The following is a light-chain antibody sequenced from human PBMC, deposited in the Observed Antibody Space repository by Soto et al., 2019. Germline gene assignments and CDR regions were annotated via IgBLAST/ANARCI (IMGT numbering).Light chain of an antibody. Sequence: QSALTQPASVSGSPGQSVTISCTGSASDIGRYDYVSWYQQYPGNTPKLLIYEVSHRPSGVSDRFSGSKSGDTASLTTSGVQFQDEATYYCTSYISSSAFFVFGTGTKVTVL. CDR1: ASDIGRYDY. V-gene: IGLV2-14*03. CDR3: TSYISSSAFFV. J-gene: IGLJ1*01. CDR2: EVS.